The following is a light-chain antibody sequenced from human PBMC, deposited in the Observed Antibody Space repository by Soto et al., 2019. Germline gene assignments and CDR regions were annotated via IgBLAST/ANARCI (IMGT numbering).Light chain of an antibody. V-gene: IGKV1-5*03. CDR3: QQRSNWPPWT. CDR1: QSISDW. Sequence: DIQMAQSPSTLSASVGDRVTITCRASQSISDWLAWYQQKPGKAPKLLIYRASSLESGVPSRFSGSGSGAEFTLTISSLQPDDFATYYCQQRSNWPPWTFGQGTKVDIK. J-gene: IGKJ1*01. CDR2: RAS.